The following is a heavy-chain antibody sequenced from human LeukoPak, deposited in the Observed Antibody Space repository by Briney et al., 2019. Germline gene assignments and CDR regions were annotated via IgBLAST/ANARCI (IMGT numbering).Heavy chain of an antibody. CDR1: GGTFSSYA. CDR3: ARGGCSSTSCPPYDAFDI. CDR2: IIPIFGTA. Sequence: ASVKVSCKASGGTFSSYAISWVRQAPGQGLEWMGGIIPIFGTANYAQKFQGRVTITTDESTSTAYMELSSLRSEDTAVYYCARGGCSSTSCPPYDAFDIWGQGTMVTVS. D-gene: IGHD2-2*01. J-gene: IGHJ3*02. V-gene: IGHV1-69*05.